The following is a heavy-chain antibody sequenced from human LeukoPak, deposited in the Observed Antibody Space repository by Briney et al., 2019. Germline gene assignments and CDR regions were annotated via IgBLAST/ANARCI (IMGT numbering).Heavy chain of an antibody. CDR3: AKDIRMVRGVKHYYYGMDV. Sequence: PGGSLRLSCAASGFTFSSYSMNWVRQAPGKGLEWVSSISSSSSYIYYADSVKGRFTISRDNAKNSLYLQMNSLRTEDTALYYCAKDIRMVRGVKHYYYGMDVWGQGTTVTVSS. V-gene: IGHV3-21*04. CDR2: ISSSSSYI. CDR1: GFTFSSYS. J-gene: IGHJ6*02. D-gene: IGHD3-10*01.